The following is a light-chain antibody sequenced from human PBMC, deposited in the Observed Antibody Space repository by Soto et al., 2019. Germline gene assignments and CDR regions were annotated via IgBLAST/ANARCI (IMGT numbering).Light chain of an antibody. J-gene: IGKJ1*01. CDR3: QQYNSYPWT. CDR2: XXS. Sequence: DIQMTQSPSSLSASVGDRVTITCRASQVISNYLAWYQQKPGKVPXLLXXXXSTLQSGVPSRFSGSGSGTEFTLTITSLQPDDFATYYCQQYNSYPWTFGQGTKVDIK. V-gene: IGKV1-27*01. CDR1: QVISNY.